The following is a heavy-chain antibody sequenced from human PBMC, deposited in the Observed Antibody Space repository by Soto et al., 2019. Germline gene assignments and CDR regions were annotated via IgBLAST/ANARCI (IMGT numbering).Heavy chain of an antibody. J-gene: IGHJ4*02. D-gene: IGHD2-15*01. CDR3: ARGPGGPDGPGDY. V-gene: IGHV1-3*01. CDR2: INAGNGNT. Sequence: QVQLVQSGAEVKKPGASVKVSCKASGYTFTSYAMHWVRQAPGQRLEWMGWINAGNGNTKYSQKFQGRVTITRDTSASTAYMEMSSLRSEDTAVYYCARGPGGPDGPGDYWGQGTLVTVSS. CDR1: GYTFTSYA.